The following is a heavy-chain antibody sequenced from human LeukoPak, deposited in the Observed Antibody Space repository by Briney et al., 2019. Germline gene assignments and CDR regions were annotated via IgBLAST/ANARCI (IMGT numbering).Heavy chain of an antibody. V-gene: IGHV4-59*01. Sequence: SETLSLTCSVSGGTITNYYWSWLRQPPGKGLEWIGYIYFIGTTSYNPSLKSRVTISIDTSKNQFSLKLGSVTAADTAVYYCARVHCTSTSCYADKWFDPWGQGTLVTVSS. CDR2: IYFIGTT. J-gene: IGHJ5*02. CDR3: ARVHCTSTSCYADKWFDP. D-gene: IGHD2-2*01. CDR1: GGTITNYY.